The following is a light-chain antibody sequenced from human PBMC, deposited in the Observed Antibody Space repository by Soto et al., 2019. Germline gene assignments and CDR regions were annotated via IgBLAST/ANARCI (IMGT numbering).Light chain of an antibody. CDR1: QSISSY. J-gene: IGKJ5*01. Sequence: DIQMTQSPSSLSASVGDRVTITCRASQSISSYLNWYQQKPGKAPKLLIYKASRLHSGVSSRFSGSESGTEFTLTISSLQPDDFATYYCQQYSGDSRTFGQGTRLEIK. V-gene: IGKV1-5*03. CDR3: QQYSGDSRT. CDR2: KAS.